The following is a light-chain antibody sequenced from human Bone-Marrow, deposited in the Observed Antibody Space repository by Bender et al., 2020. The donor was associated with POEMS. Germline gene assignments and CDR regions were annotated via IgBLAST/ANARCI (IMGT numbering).Light chain of an antibody. V-gene: IGLV2-11*01. CDR2: DVS. J-gene: IGLJ1*01. CDR1: NIGNYNS. Sequence: QSALTQPPSVSGSPGQSVTISCTGTNIGNYNSVSWYRQSPGKAPKLMIYDVSQRPSEVPDRFSGSKSANTASLTIFGLQPEDEADYCCCSYAGSQTLVFGPGTKVTVL. CDR3: CSYAGSQTLV.